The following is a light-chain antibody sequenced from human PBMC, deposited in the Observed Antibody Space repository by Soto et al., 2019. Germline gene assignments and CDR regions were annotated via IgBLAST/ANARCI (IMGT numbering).Light chain of an antibody. Sequence: DIQMTQSPSSLSASVGDRVTITCRAIQGISNYLAWYQQIPGQVPKLLISAASTLQSGVPSRFSGRGSGKDFTLTISSLHPEDGATYYCQKYNSVPYTFGHGTKLEI. CDR1: QGISNY. CDR2: AAS. J-gene: IGKJ2*01. V-gene: IGKV1-27*01. CDR3: QKYNSVPYT.